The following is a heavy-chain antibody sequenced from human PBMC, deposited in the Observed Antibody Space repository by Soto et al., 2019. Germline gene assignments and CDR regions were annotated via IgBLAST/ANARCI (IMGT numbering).Heavy chain of an antibody. V-gene: IGHV4-39*01. J-gene: IGHJ4*02. CDR3: ARLSRQWLDKNGHFYY. D-gene: IGHD6-19*01. CDR2: IYYSGST. CDR1: GGSISSSSYY. Sequence: PSETLSLTCTVSGGSISSSSYYWGWIRQPPGKGLEWIGSIYYSGSTYYNPSLKSRVTISVDTSKNQFSLKLSSVTAADTAVYYCARLSRQWLDKNGHFYYWGEGTLVTVSS.